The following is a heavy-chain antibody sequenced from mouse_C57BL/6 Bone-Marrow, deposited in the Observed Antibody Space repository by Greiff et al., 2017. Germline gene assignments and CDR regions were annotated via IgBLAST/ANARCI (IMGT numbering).Heavy chain of an antibody. CDR1: GFTFSSYA. CDR3: ARPLYDYVVAWFAY. D-gene: IGHD2-4*01. Sequence: EVMLVESGGGLVKPGGSLTLSCAASGFTFSSYAMSLVRQTPEKRLEWVATISDGGSYTYYPDNVKGRFPISRDNAKNNLYLQMSHLKSEDTAMYYCARPLYDYVVAWFAYWGQGTLVTVSA. CDR2: ISDGGSYT. J-gene: IGHJ3*01. V-gene: IGHV5-4*03.